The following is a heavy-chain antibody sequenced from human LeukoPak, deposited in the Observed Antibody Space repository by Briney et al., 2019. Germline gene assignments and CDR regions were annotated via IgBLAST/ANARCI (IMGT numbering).Heavy chain of an antibody. J-gene: IGHJ4*02. CDR2: IYHSGST. V-gene: IGHV4-38-2*01. CDR3: ARGSFYDFWSGREKRPLDY. Sequence: SETLSLTCAVSGYTISSGYYWGWIRQPPGKGLEWVGSIYHSGSTYYNPSLKSRVTILVDTSKNQFSLKLSSVTPADTAVYYCARGSFYDFWSGREKRPLDYWGQGTLVTVSS. CDR1: GYTISSGYY. D-gene: IGHD3-3*01.